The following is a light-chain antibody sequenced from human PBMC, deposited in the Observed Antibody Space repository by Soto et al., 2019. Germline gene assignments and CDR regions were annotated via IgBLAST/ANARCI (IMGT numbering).Light chain of an antibody. CDR3: QQYGSSPPAYT. Sequence: EIVLTQSPGTLSLSPGERATLSCRASQSVSSSYLAWYQQKPGQAPRLLIYGASSRATGIPDRFSGSGSVTDFTLTISRLEPEDFAVYYCQQYGSSPPAYTFGQGTKLEIK. J-gene: IGKJ2*01. CDR2: GAS. CDR1: QSVSSSY. V-gene: IGKV3-20*01.